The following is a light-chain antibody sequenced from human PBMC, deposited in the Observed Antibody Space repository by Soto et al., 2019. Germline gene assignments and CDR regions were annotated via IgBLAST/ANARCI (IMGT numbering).Light chain of an antibody. J-gene: IGKJ1*01. CDR2: WAS. Sequence: DIVLTQSPDSLAVSLGERATINCMSSQSVLYSPDNKNYLAWYKQKPGQPPKLLIYWASTRDSGVPDRFSGSASGTDFTLTISSLQTEDVAVYYCQQSYSIPRTFGQGTKVEIK. CDR1: QSVLYSPDNKNY. V-gene: IGKV4-1*01. CDR3: QQSYSIPRT.